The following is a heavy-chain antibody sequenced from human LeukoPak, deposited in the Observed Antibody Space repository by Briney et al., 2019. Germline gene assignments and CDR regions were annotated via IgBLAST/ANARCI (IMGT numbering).Heavy chain of an antibody. V-gene: IGHV3-15*01. D-gene: IGHD6-19*01. Sequence: GVSLRLSCAASGFTFSSAWMSWVRQAPGKGLEWVGRIKSKTDGGTTDYAAPVKCGFTISRDDSKNTLYLQMNSLRAEDTAVYYCAKGGWSTSYYFDYWGQGTLVTVSS. J-gene: IGHJ4*02. CDR2: IKSKTDGGTT. CDR1: GFTFSSAW. CDR3: AKGGWSTSYYFDY.